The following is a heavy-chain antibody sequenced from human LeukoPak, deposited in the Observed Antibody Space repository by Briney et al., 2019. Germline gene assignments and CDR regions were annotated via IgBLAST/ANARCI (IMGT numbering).Heavy chain of an antibody. D-gene: IGHD7-27*01. V-gene: IGHV3-23*01. J-gene: IGHJ4*02. CDR3: AIDPSWGTHS. CDR2: IGNNGGGI. CDR1: GFTFSTYT. Sequence: PGGSLRLSCAASGFTFSTYTMYWVRHPPGKRLEWVSIIGNNGGGIHYADSVKGRFTISRDNSKNALYLQMNSLRVEDTAVYYCAIDPSWGTHSWGQGVLVTVSS.